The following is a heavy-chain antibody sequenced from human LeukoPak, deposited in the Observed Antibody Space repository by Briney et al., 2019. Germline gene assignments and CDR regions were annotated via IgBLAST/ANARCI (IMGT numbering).Heavy chain of an antibody. D-gene: IGHD3-22*01. CDR2: NSNSGSST. CDR3: AKDPPRSRAIVDAFDI. CDR1: GFTFSSSA. V-gene: IGHV3-23*01. J-gene: IGHJ3*02. Sequence: GGSLRLSCAASGFTFSSSAMVWVRQAPGKGLEWDSVNSNSGSSTAYADSAKGRFTISRDNSQNTLYVQMNSLRAEGRAVYYCAKDPPRSRAIVDAFDIWGQGTLVTVS.